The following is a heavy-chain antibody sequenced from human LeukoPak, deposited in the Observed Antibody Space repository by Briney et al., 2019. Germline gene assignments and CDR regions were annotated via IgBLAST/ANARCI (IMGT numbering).Heavy chain of an antibody. Sequence: SVKVSCKASGGTFSSYAISWVRQAPGQGLEWMGRIIPILGIANYAQKFQGRVTITADKSTSTAYMELSSLRSEDTAVYYCARVIIGSSGSTPSFDYWGQGTLVTVSS. CDR1: GGTFSSYA. J-gene: IGHJ4*02. CDR3: ARVIIGSSGSTPSFDY. CDR2: IIPILGIA. D-gene: IGHD3-22*01. V-gene: IGHV1-69*04.